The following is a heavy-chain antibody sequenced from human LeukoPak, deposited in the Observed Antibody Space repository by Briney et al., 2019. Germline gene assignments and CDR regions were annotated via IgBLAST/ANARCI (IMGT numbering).Heavy chain of an antibody. CDR3: ARAGGDIVVVPAAPFDY. J-gene: IGHJ4*02. CDR2: ISCDGSNK. CDR1: GFTFSSYA. Sequence: GGSLRLSCAASGFTFSSYAMHWVRQAPGKGLEWVAVISCDGSNKYYADSVKGRFTISRDNSKNTLYLQMNSLRAEDTAVYYCARAGGDIVVVPAAPFDYWGQGTLVTVSS. D-gene: IGHD2-2*01. V-gene: IGHV3-30-3*01.